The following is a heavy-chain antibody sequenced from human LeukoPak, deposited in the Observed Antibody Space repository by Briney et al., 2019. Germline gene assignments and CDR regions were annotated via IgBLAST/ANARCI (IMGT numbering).Heavy chain of an antibody. D-gene: IGHD3-3*02. Sequence: SVKVSCKASGGTFSSYAISWVRQAPGQGLEWMGRIIPILGIANYAQKFQGRVTITADKSTSTAYMELSSLRSEDTAVYYCARNHKSSFLGGLQNYYHYVMAVGAQGPTVTVSS. CDR1: GGTFSSYA. CDR2: IIPILGIA. J-gene: IGHJ6*02. V-gene: IGHV1-69*04. CDR3: ARNHKSSFLGGLQNYYHYVMAV.